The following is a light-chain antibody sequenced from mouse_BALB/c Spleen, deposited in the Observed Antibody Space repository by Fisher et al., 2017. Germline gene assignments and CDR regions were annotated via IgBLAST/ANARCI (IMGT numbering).Light chain of an antibody. Sequence: IVMTQSPAIMSASPGEKVTMTCSASSSVSYMHWYQQKSGTSPKRWIYDTSNLASGVPVRFSGSGSGTSYSLTISRMEAEDAATYYCQQWSSNPYTFGGGTKLEIK. V-gene: IGKV4-59*01. J-gene: IGKJ2*01. CDR1: SSVSY. CDR2: DTS. CDR3: QQWSSNPYT.